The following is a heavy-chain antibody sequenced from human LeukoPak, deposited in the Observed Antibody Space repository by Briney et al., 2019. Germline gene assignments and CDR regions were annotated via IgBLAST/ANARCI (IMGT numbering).Heavy chain of an antibody. CDR2: ISGSGGST. CDR1: GFTFSSYG. J-gene: IGHJ4*02. Sequence: GGSLRLSCAASGFTFSSYGMSWVRQAPGKGLEWVSAISGSGGSTYYADSVKGRFTISRDNSKNTLYLQMNSLRAEDTAVYYCAKDGGSISYCGGDCYFYFDYWGQGTLVTVSS. V-gene: IGHV3-23*01. D-gene: IGHD2-21*02. CDR3: AKDGGSISYCGGDCYFYFDY.